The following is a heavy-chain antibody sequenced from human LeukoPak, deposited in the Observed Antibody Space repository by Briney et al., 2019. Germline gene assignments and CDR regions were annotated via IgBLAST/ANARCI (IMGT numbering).Heavy chain of an antibody. CDR1: GGTFSNYA. J-gene: IGHJ4*02. CDR3: ARVDPLVGAIDY. D-gene: IGHD1-26*01. Sequence: ASVKVSCKASGGTFSNYAISWVRQAPGQGLEWMGRIIPIFGTANYAQKFQGRVTITTDESTSKAYMELSRLRAEDADVYFCARVDPLVGAIDYWGQGTLVTVSS. CDR2: IIPIFGTA. V-gene: IGHV1-69*05.